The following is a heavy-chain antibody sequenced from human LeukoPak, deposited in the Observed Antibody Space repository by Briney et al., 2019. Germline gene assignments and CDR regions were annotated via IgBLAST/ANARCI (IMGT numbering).Heavy chain of an antibody. Sequence: GGSLRLSCAASGFTFSSYWVSWVRQAPGKGLEWVANIKQDGSEKYYVDSVKGRFTISRDNAKNSLYLQMNSLRAEDTAVYYCARRAARSYNWFDPWGQGTLVTVSS. CDR1: GFTFSSYW. CDR2: IKQDGSEK. CDR3: ARRAARSYNWFDP. D-gene: IGHD6-6*01. J-gene: IGHJ5*02. V-gene: IGHV3-7*01.